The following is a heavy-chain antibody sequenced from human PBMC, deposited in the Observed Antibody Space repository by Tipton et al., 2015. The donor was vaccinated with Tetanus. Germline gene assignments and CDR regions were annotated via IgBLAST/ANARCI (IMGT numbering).Heavy chain of an antibody. D-gene: IGHD2-8*01. J-gene: IGHJ4*02. V-gene: IGHV5-51*01. CDR3: ARAHCTDGGCNFDF. CDR1: GYIFNNYW. Sequence: QLVQSGGEVKKPGESLKISCKGSGYIFNNYWIGWVRQKPGKGLEWMGIIYPGDSDTRYSPSFQGQVTISGDKSINTAYLQWSSLKASDTSMFDCARAHCTDGGCNFDFWGQGALVTVAS. CDR2: IYPGDSDT.